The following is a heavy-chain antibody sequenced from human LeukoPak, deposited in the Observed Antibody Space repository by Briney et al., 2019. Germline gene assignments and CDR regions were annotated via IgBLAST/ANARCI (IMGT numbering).Heavy chain of an antibody. D-gene: IGHD5-18*01. CDR2: INPNSGGT. CDR3: ASDRGYSYYFDS. CDR1: VYTFTGDY. J-gene: IGHJ4*02. V-gene: IGHV1-2*02. Sequence: ASVKVSCKASVYTFTGDYMHWVRQAPGQGLEWMGWINPNSGGTNYAQKFRGRVTMTRDTSISTVYMELSRLRSDDTAVYYCASDRGYSYYFDSWGQGTLVTVSS.